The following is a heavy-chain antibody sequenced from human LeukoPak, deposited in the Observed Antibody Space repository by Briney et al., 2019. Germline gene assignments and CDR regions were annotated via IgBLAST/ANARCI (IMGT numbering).Heavy chain of an antibody. CDR2: ISSSSSYI. CDR3: ARDLGHYYDSSGVFFDY. D-gene: IGHD3-22*01. CDR1: GFTFSSYS. V-gene: IGHV3-21*01. Sequence: GGSLRLSCAASGFTFSSYSMNWVRQAPGKGLEWVSSISSSSSYIYYADSVKGRFTISRDNSKNTLYLQMNSLRAEDTAVYYCARDLGHYYDSSGVFFDYWGQGTLVTVSS. J-gene: IGHJ4*02.